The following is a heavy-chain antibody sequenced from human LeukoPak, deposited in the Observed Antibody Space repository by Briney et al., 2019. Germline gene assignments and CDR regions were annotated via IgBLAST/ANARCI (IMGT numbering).Heavy chain of an antibody. V-gene: IGHV3-11*01. Sequence: GGSLRLSCAASGFTFSDYYMSWIRQAPGKGLEWVSYISSSGSTIYYADSVKGRFTISRDNAKNSLYLQMNSLRSEDTAFYYCAKATYSTSPGYYFDYWGQGTLVTVSS. J-gene: IGHJ4*02. CDR2: ISSSGSTI. CDR1: GFTFSDYY. CDR3: AKATYSTSPGYYFDY. D-gene: IGHD6-6*01.